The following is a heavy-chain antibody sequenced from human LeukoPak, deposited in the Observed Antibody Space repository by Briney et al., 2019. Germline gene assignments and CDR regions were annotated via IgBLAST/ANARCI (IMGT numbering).Heavy chain of an antibody. CDR2: ISGSGGST. V-gene: IGHV3-23*01. Sequence: GGSLRLSCAASVFTFSSYAMSWVRQAPGEGLEWVSAISGSGGSTYYADSVKGRFTISRDNSKNTLYLQMNSLRAEDTAVYYCAKDRIVVVIRGFYYWGQGTLVTVSS. CDR1: VFTFSSYA. J-gene: IGHJ4*02. CDR3: AKDRIVVVIRGFYY. D-gene: IGHD3-22*01.